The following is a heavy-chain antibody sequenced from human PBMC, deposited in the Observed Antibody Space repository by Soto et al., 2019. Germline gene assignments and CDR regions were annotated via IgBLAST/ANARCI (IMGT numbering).Heavy chain of an antibody. CDR3: ARVGYCSGGSCYPGGVRAYSRFDP. Sequence: ASVKVSCKASGYTFTSYDINWVRQATGQGLEWMGWMNPNSGNTGYAQKLQGRVTLTWNTSISTAYMELSSLISEDTAVYYCARVGYCSGGSCYPGGVRAYSRFDPWGQGTQVTVSS. V-gene: IGHV1-8*01. CDR2: MNPNSGNT. J-gene: IGHJ5*02. CDR1: GYTFTSYD. D-gene: IGHD2-15*01.